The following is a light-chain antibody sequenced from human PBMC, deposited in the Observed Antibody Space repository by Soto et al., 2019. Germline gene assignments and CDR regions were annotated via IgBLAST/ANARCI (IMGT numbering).Light chain of an antibody. Sequence: DIQMTQSPSPLSASVGDRVTITCRASQSIRSWLAWYQQKPGRAPNLLIYKASSLQSGVPSRFSGSGSGTEFTLSISSLQPDDFASYYCQHYDGYPLTVGGGTKVEIK. CDR3: QHYDGYPLT. V-gene: IGKV1-5*03. CDR2: KAS. J-gene: IGKJ4*02. CDR1: QSIRSW.